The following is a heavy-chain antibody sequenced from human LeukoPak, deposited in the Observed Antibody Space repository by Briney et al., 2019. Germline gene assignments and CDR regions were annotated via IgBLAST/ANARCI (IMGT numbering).Heavy chain of an antibody. CDR3: AKGERSGQFDP. CDR1: GYTFTGNY. CDR2: INPNSGGT. D-gene: IGHD1-26*01. Sequence: ASVKVSCKASGYTFTGNYMQWVRQAPGQGLERMGWINPNSGGTNYAQKFQGRVTMTRDTSISTAYMELNRLRSDDTAVYYCAKGERSGQFDPWGQGTLVTVSS. V-gene: IGHV1-2*02. J-gene: IGHJ5*02.